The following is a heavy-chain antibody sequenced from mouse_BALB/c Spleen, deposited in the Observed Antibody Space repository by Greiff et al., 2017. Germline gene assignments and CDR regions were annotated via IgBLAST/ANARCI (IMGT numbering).Heavy chain of an antibody. CDR3: AVYAMDY. V-gene: IGHV1S29*02. Sequence: EVQRVESGPELVKPGASVKISCKASGYTFTDYNMHWVKQSHGKSLDWIGYIYPYNGGTGYNQKFKSKATLTVDNSSSTAYMELRSLTSEDSAVYYCAVYAMDYWGQGTSVTVSS. CDR2: IYPYNGGT. J-gene: IGHJ4*01. CDR1: GYTFTDYN.